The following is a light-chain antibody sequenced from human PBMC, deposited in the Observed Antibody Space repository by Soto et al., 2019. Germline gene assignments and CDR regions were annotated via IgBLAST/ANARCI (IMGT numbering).Light chain of an antibody. J-gene: IGLJ1*01. CDR3: TSYAGSKGV. CDR1: SSDVGGYNY. V-gene: IGLV2-8*01. CDR2: EVN. Sequence: QSVLTQPPSASGSPGQSVTISCTGTSSDVGGYNYVSWYQQHPGKAPKLMIYEVNKRPSGVPDRFSGTKSGNTASLTVSGLQAEDEADYYCTSYAGSKGVFGTGTKVTVL.